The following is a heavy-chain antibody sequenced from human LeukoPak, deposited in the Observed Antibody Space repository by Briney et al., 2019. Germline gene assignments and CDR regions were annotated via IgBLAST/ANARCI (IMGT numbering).Heavy chain of an antibody. V-gene: IGHV1-8*01. Sequence: ASVKVSCKASGYTFTSYDINWVRQATGQGLGWMGWMNPNSGNTGYAQKFQGRVTMTRNTSISTAYMELSSLRSEDTAVYYCARISGYSGYGGAFDIWGQGTMVTVSS. CDR3: ARISGYSGYGGAFDI. CDR2: MNPNSGNT. D-gene: IGHD5-12*01. J-gene: IGHJ3*02. CDR1: GYTFTSYD.